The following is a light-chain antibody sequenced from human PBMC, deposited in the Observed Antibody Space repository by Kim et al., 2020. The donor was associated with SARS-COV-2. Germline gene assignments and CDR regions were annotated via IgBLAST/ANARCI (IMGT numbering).Light chain of an antibody. J-gene: IGKJ5*01. CDR2: GAS. CDR3: LQHNTYPIT. CDR1: QRIRDI. Sequence: AYLGDRVTITCRARQRIRDIFGCCLRRTERAPKRLLYGASRLQSGVPSRFTGSGSGTEFTLTLSTLQPEKFATYFCLQHNTYPITFGPGTRLEIK. V-gene: IGKV1-17*01.